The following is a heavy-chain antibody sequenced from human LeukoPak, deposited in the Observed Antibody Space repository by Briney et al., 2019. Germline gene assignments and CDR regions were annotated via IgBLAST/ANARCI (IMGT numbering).Heavy chain of an antibody. CDR1: GFSFSAYW. J-gene: IGHJ4*02. V-gene: IGHV3-30-3*01. D-gene: IGHD3-22*01. CDR3: AREGDSSGFDY. Sequence: GGSLRLSCAASGFSFSAYWMHWVRQAPGKGLEWVAVISYDGSNKYYADSVKGRFTISRDNSKNTLYPQMNSLRAEDTAVYYCAREGDSSGFDYWGQGTLVTVSS. CDR2: ISYDGSNK.